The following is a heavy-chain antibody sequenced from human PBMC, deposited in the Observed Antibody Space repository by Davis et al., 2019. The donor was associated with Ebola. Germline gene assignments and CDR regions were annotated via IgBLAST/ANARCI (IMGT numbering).Heavy chain of an antibody. CDR3: ARGSRQWLRSMGY. V-gene: IGHV4-39*01. CDR2: FSYGDNT. D-gene: IGHD5-12*01. Sequence: SETLSLTCTVSGASISSRSYYWGWIRQPPGKGLEWVGSFSYGDNTHYYNPSLRSRVTISVDTSKNQFSLKLSSVTAADTAVYYCARGSRQWLRSMGYWGQGTLVTVSS. CDR1: GASISSRSYY. J-gene: IGHJ4*02.